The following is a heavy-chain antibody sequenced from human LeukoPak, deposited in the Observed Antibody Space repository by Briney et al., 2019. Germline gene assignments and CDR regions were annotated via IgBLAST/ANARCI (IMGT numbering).Heavy chain of an antibody. V-gene: IGHV3-33*01. CDR2: IWYDGSNK. CDR1: GFTFSSYG. J-gene: IGHJ4*02. D-gene: IGHD6-13*01. CDR3: ARDIAAAESIFDY. Sequence: QAGGSLRLSCAASGFTFSSYGMHWVRQAPGKGLEWVAVIWYDGSNKYYADSVKGRFTISRDNSKNALYLQMNSLRAEDTAVYYCARDIAAAESIFDYWGQGTLVTVSS.